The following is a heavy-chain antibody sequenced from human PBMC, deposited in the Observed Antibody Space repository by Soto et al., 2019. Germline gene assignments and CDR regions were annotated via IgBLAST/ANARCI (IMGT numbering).Heavy chain of an antibody. Sequence: GESLKISCQGSGYSFSTSWIGWVRQMPGKGLEWMGIIYPGDSDTRYSPSFQGQVTISAAKSISTAFLQWSSLKASDTATYYCARTTIAGIRGYFDYWGQGTLVTVSS. CDR2: IYPGDSDT. V-gene: IGHV5-51*01. CDR3: ARTTIAGIRGYFDY. CDR1: GYSFSTSW. J-gene: IGHJ4*02. D-gene: IGHD2-21*01.